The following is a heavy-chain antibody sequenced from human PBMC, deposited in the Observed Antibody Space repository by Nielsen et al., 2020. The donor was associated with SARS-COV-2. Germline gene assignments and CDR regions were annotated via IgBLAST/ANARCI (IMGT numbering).Heavy chain of an antibody. V-gene: IGHV4-34*01. CDR3: ARRPRRYCSSTSCYTVSHYFDY. D-gene: IGHD2-2*02. J-gene: IGHJ4*02. CDR1: GVSITNGDFY. CDR2: INHSGST. Sequence: SETLSLTCSVSGVSITNGDFYWSWIRQPPGKGLEWIGEINHSGSTNYNPSLKSRVTISVDTSKNQFSLKLSSVTAADTAVYYCARRPRRYCSSTSCYTVSHYFDYWGQGTLVTVSS.